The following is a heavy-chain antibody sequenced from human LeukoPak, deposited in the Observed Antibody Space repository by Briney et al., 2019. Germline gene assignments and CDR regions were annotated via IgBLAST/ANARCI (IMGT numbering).Heavy chain of an antibody. CDR2: IKEDGGEK. CDR1: GFTFSSYW. Sequence: PGGSLRLSCAASGFTFSSYWMTWVRQAPGKGLDWVANIKEDGGEKYYVDSVKGRFTISRDNAKNSLYLQMNSLRAEDTAVYYCARDSGWFRFDYWGQGTLATVSS. CDR3: ARDSGWFRFDY. J-gene: IGHJ4*02. D-gene: IGHD6-13*01. V-gene: IGHV3-7*03.